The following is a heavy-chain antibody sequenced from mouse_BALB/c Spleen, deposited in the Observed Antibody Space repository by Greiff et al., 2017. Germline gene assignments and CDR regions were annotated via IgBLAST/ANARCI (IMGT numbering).Heavy chain of an antibody. J-gene: IGHJ4*01. CDR3: ARMSLLRRPMDD. Sequence: QVTLNESGPGLLLPSQTLSLSCSFSGFSLSTFGMGVRWIRPPSGKGLEWLAHIYWDDDKYYNPSLMSRLTISKDTSNHQVFLKSTTVDTADTVTYDRARMSLLRRPMDDGGEGTTVTVSA. CDR1: GFSLSTFGMG. V-gene: IGHV8-13*01. D-gene: IGHD1-2*01. CDR2: IYWDDDK.